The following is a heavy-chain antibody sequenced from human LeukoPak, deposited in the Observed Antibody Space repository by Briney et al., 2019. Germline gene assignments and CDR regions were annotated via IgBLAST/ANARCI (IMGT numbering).Heavy chain of an antibody. CDR2: ISGTGGST. D-gene: IGHD2-2*01. V-gene: IGHV3-23*01. CDR1: GVTFSSYA. Sequence: GGSLRLSCAASGVTFSSYAMSWVRQAPGKGLEWVSVISGTGGSTYYADSVKGRFTISRDNSKNTLYLLMNSLRVEDTAVYYCAKESPALDYWGQGTLVTVSS. J-gene: IGHJ4*02. CDR3: AKESPALDY.